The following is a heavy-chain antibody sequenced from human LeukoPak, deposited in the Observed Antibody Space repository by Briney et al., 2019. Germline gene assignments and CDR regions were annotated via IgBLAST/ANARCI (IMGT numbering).Heavy chain of an antibody. Sequence: PSETLSLTCTVSGGSISSGDYYWSWIRQPPGKGLEWIAYMYYSGSTYYNPSLKSRVTMFVDTSKNQFALKLSSVNAADTAVYDCSRSRYYDSSGYYYYYMDGWGKGTTVTVSS. CDR1: GGSISSGDYY. CDR2: MYYSGST. J-gene: IGHJ6*03. D-gene: IGHD3-22*01. CDR3: SRSRYYDSSGYYYYYMDG. V-gene: IGHV4-30-4*01.